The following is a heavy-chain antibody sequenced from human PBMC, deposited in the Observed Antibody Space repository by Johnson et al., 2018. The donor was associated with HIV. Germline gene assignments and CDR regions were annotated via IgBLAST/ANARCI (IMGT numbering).Heavy chain of an antibody. V-gene: IGHV3-23*04. Sequence: VQLVESGGGVVQPGGSLRLSCAASGFTFSDYYMTWIRQAPGKGLEWVSTISGSGGITYYADSVKGRFTISRDNSKNTLYLQMNSLRSDDTAVYYCARGDCSGGSCYSEGATDAFDIWGQGTMVTVSS. CDR1: GFTFSDYY. D-gene: IGHD2-15*01. CDR2: ISGSGGIT. J-gene: IGHJ3*02. CDR3: ARGDCSGGSCYSEGATDAFDI.